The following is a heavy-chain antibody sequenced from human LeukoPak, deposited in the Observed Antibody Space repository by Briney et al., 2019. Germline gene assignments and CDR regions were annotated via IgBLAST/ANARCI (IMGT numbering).Heavy chain of an antibody. V-gene: IGHV4-59*01. CDR3: AGRDYGDYVLDY. D-gene: IGHD4-17*01. CDR1: GGSISSYY. J-gene: IGHJ4*02. CDR2: IYYSGST. Sequence: SETLSLTCTVSGGSISSYYWSWIRQPPGKGLEWIGYIYYSGSTNYNPSLKSRVTISVDTSKNQFPLKLSSVTAADTAVYYCAGRDYGDYVLDYWGQGTLVTVSS.